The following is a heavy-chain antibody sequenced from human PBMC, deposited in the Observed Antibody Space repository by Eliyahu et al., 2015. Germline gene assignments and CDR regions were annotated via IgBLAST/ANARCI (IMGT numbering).Heavy chain of an antibody. V-gene: IGHV4-34*02. Sequence: QVQLQQWGAGLLKPSETLSLTCAVXGGSFSGYYWSWIXXPPGKGLEWIGEIXHSGXTNYNPSLKSRVTISVDTSKNQFSLKLSSVTAADTAVYYCARGSKWGDYYGSGSYYPMALYIWFDPWGQGTLVTVSS. CDR1: GGSFSGYY. CDR3: ARGSKWGDYYGSGSYYPMALYIWFDP. D-gene: IGHD3-10*01. CDR2: IXHSGXT. J-gene: IGHJ5*02.